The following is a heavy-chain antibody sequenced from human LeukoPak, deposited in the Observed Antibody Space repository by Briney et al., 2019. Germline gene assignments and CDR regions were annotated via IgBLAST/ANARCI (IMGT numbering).Heavy chain of an antibody. D-gene: IGHD2-8*01. CDR2: IIRIFGTA. V-gene: IGHV1-69*06. Sequence: GASVKVSCKASGGTFSSYAISWVRQAPGQGLEWMGGIIRIFGTANYAQKFQGRVTITADKSTSTAYMELSSLRSEDTAVYYCARANGAAPSYYYYYYMDVWGKGTTATVSS. J-gene: IGHJ6*03. CDR1: GGTFSSYA. CDR3: ARANGAAPSYYYYYYMDV.